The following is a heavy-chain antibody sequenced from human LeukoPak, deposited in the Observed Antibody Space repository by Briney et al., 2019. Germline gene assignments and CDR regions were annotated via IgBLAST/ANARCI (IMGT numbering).Heavy chain of an antibody. CDR3: ARHSPLLCSGSSCYPTDY. Sequence: SETLSLTCTVSAGSISSNSYYRGWIRQPPGKGLEWIGSINYSGSTYYNPSLKSRVTISLNTSKNHFSLKLSSVTAADTAVYYCARHSPLLCSGSSCYPTDYWGQGDLVTVSS. D-gene: IGHD2-15*01. CDR2: INYSGST. V-gene: IGHV4-39*01. CDR1: AGSISSNSYY. J-gene: IGHJ4*02.